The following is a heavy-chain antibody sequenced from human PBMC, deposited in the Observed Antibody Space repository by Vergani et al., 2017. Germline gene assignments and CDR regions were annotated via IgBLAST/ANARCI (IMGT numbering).Heavy chain of an antibody. CDR1: GFTFIMHA. D-gene: IGHD6-19*01. CDR3: AKVGRSEVAGTFGAFDI. Sequence: EVQLLESGGDLVQPGGSLRLSCAASGFTFIMHAMCWVRQAPGKGLECVSTLSASDRRTHYADSVKGRFTISRDNSKHTLFLHMNSLRPEDTAVYYCAKVGRSEVAGTFGAFDIWGQGTMVTVSS. J-gene: IGHJ3*02. CDR2: LSASDRRT. V-gene: IGHV3-23*01.